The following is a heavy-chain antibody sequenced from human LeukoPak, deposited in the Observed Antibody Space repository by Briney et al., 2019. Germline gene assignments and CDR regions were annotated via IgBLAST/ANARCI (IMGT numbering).Heavy chain of an antibody. Sequence: SETLSLTCTVSGDITHYWGWIRQPPGKGLECIGSIYFSGSTYYNPSLRSRVTISLDTSKKQLSLKLSSVTAADTAVYYCASGVVVVPAAWYYYYYMDVWGKGTTVTVSS. V-gene: IGHV4-39*01. CDR3: ASGVVVVPAAWYYYYYMDV. J-gene: IGHJ6*03. CDR1: GDITHY. CDR2: IYFSGST. D-gene: IGHD2-2*01.